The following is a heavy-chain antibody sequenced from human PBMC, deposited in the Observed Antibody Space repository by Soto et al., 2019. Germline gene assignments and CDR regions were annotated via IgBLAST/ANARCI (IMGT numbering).Heavy chain of an antibody. D-gene: IGHD4-17*01. CDR1: GFTFDDYA. Sequence: GGSLRLSCAASGFTFDDYAMHWVRQAPGKGLEWVSGISWNSGSIGYADSVKGRFTISRDNAKNSLYLQMNSLRAEDTALYYCAKDILILTTVTTGDAFDIWGQGTMVTVSS. J-gene: IGHJ3*02. CDR3: AKDILILTTVTTGDAFDI. V-gene: IGHV3-9*01. CDR2: ISWNSGSI.